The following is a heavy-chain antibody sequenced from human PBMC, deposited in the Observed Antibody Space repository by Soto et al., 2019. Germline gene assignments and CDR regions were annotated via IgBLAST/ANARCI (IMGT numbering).Heavy chain of an antibody. V-gene: IGHV1-69*14. D-gene: IGHD3-3*01. J-gene: IGHJ6*02. CDR1: AGTFSSYA. CDR3: ARGPFLERSPAYYFYGMGV. CDR2: IIPMFGTA. Sequence: QVQLVQSGAEVKKPGSSVKVSCKASAGTFSSYAISWVRQAPGQGLEWMGGIIPMFGTANYAQKFQGRVTITADTSTSTAYMELSNLRSEDTAVYYCARGPFLERSPAYYFYGMGVWGQGTTVIVSS.